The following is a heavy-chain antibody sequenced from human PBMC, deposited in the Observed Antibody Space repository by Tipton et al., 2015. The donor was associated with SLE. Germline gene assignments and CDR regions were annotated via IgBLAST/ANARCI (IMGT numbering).Heavy chain of an antibody. CDR1: GFIFNSYS. CDR2: LSGSGKRI. CDR3: ARDGGSLEDYMDV. D-gene: IGHD1-26*01. J-gene: IGHJ6*03. Sequence: SLRLSCAASGFIFNSYSINWVRQAPGKGLEWLSYLSGSGKRISYADSVKGRFTISRDNAQSSLYLQMNSLRAEDTAVYYCARDGGSLEDYMDVWGKGTTVTVSS. V-gene: IGHV3-48*01.